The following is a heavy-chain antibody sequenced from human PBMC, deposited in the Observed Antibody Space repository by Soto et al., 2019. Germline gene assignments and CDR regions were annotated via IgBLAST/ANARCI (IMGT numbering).Heavy chain of an antibody. CDR1: GFTFSSYA. Sequence: GGSLRLSCAASGFTFSSYAMHWVRQAPGKGLEWVAVISYDGSNKYYADSVKGRFTISRDNSKNTLYLQMNSLRAEDTAVYYCARDYYYDSSGYSDYWGQGTLVTVSS. CDR3: ARDYYYDSSGYSDY. CDR2: ISYDGSNK. V-gene: IGHV3-30-3*01. D-gene: IGHD3-22*01. J-gene: IGHJ4*02.